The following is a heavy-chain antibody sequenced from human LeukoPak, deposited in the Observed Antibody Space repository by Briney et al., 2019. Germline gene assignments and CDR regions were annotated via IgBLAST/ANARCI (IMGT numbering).Heavy chain of an antibody. CDR1: GGSISSYY. CDR2: IYYSGST. D-gene: IGHD2-2*01. Sequence: SETLSLTCTVSGGSISSYYWSWIRQPPGKGLEWIGYIYYSGSTNYNPSLKSRVTISVDTSKNQFSLKLSSVTAADTAVYYCANGAVRGYCSSTSCYPFDYWGQGTLVTVSS. J-gene: IGHJ4*02. V-gene: IGHV4-59*01. CDR3: ANGAVRGYCSSTSCYPFDY.